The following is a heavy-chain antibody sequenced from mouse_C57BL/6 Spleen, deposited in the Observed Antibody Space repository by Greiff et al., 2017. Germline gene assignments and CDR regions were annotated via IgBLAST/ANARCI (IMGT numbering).Heavy chain of an antibody. Sequence: EVKLVESGPGLVKPSQSLSLTCSVTGYSITRGYYWNWIRQFPGNKLEWMGYISYDGSNNYNPYLKNRISITRDTSKNQFFLKLNSMTTEDAATYYCARVGYYPRDYWGQGTSVTVSS. CDR3: ARVGYYPRDY. V-gene: IGHV3-6*01. CDR1: GYSITRGYY. D-gene: IGHD2-3*01. CDR2: ISYDGSN. J-gene: IGHJ4*01.